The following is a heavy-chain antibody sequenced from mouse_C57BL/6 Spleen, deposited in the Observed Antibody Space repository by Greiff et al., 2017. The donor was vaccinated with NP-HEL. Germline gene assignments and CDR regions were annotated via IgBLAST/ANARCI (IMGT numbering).Heavy chain of an antibody. CDR2: INPNNGGT. V-gene: IGHV1-18*01. J-gene: IGHJ4*01. CDR1: GYTFTDYN. D-gene: IGHD4-1*01. CDR3: ARWDDAYAMDY. Sequence: VQLQQSGPELVKPGASVKIPCKASGYTFTDYNMDWVKQSHGKSLEWIGDINPNNGGTISNLKFKGKATLTVDKSSSTAYMELRSLTSEDTAVYYCARWDDAYAMDYWGQGTSVTVAS.